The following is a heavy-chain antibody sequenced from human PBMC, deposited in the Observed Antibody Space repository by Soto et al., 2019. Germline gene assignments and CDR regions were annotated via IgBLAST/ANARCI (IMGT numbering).Heavy chain of an antibody. CDR3: GRDRAYSSGWYDY. J-gene: IGHJ4*02. V-gene: IGHV4-59*01. CDR1: GGTISSYY. Sequence: SETLSLTCPVSGGTISSYYWSWIRQPPGKGLEWIGYIYYGGSTNYNPSLKSRVTISVDTSKNQFSLKLSSVTAADTAVYYCGRDRAYSSGWYDYWGQGTLVTVSS. D-gene: IGHD6-19*01. CDR2: IYYGGST.